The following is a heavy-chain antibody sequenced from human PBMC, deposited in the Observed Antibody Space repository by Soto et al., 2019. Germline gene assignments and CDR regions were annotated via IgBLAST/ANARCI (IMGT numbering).Heavy chain of an antibody. D-gene: IGHD3-22*01. CDR2: IYPGDSDT. J-gene: IGHJ6*02. Sequence: GESLKISCKGSGYSFTSYWIGWVRQMPGKGLEWMGIIYPGDSDTRYSPSFQGQVTISADKSISTAYLQWSSLKASDTAMYYCARRQYYYDSSGYRQKYYYYYGMDVWGQGTTVTVSS. CDR3: ARRQYYYDSSGYRQKYYYYYGMDV. CDR1: GYSFTSYW. V-gene: IGHV5-51*01.